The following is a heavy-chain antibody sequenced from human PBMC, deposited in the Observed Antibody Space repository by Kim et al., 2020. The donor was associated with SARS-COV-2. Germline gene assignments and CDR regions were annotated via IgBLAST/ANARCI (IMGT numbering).Heavy chain of an antibody. V-gene: IGHV3-23*01. CDR2: ISGSGDTT. CDR1: GFTFSSYA. CDR3: AKVYGDKRGYFDY. J-gene: IGHJ4*02. D-gene: IGHD4-17*01. Sequence: GGSLRLSCAASGFTFSSYAMSWVRQAPGKGLEWVSVISGSGDTTYYADSVKGRFTISRDNSNTLHLQMNSLRAEDTAVYYCAKVYGDKRGYFDYWGQGTLVTVSS.